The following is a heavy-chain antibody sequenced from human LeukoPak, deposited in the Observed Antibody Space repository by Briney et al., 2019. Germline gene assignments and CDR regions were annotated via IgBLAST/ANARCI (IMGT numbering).Heavy chain of an antibody. Sequence: GGSLRLSCAASGFTFSSYAMSWVRQAPGKGLEWVSPISDNGASSYYIDSVKGRFTISRDNSRNTLYLQMSSLRVEDTAVYYCASQSFARFDPWGQGTLVTVSS. CDR3: ASQSFARFDP. CDR1: GFTFSSYA. CDR2: ISDNGASS. V-gene: IGHV3-23*01. J-gene: IGHJ5*02. D-gene: IGHD3-16*01.